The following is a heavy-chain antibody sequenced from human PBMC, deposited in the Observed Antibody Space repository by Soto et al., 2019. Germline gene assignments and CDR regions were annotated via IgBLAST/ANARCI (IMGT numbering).Heavy chain of an antibody. CDR3: ARRYGSAFDI. Sequence: SETLSLTCTVSAGSISSYYWSWIRQPPGKGLEWVGYIYYSGSTNYNPSLKSRVTISVDTSKNQFSLKLSSVTAADTAVYYCARRYGSAFDIWGQGTMVXVSS. CDR2: IYYSGST. D-gene: IGHD1-26*01. CDR1: AGSISSYY. J-gene: IGHJ3*02. V-gene: IGHV4-59*08.